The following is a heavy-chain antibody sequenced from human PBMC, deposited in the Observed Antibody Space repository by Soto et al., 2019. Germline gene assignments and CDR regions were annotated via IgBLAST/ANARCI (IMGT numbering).Heavy chain of an antibody. V-gene: IGHV4-31*03. Sequence: SETLSLTCTVSGGSIGSGGHYWSWIRQHPGKGPEWIGYIYYSGSTYYNPSLKSRVTISVDTSKNQFSLKLSSVTAADTAVYYCARMVDSGLWFGAFDYWGQGTLVTVSS. J-gene: IGHJ4*02. CDR3: ARMVDSGLWFGAFDY. CDR1: GGSIGSGGHY. D-gene: IGHD3-10*01. CDR2: IYYSGST.